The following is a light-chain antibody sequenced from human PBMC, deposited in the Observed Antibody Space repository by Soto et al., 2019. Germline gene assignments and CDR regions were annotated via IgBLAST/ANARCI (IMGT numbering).Light chain of an antibody. V-gene: IGLV2-11*01. CDR1: SSDVWSYDY. CDR2: NVN. Sequence: LIQPPSVSGSPGQSVTISCTGTSSDVWSYDYVSWYRQHPGTVPKPMIYNVNTQPSGVPGRFSGSKSGDTASMTISGLRAEDEADFPSYVFETGTKVTVL. CDR3: YV. J-gene: IGLJ1*01.